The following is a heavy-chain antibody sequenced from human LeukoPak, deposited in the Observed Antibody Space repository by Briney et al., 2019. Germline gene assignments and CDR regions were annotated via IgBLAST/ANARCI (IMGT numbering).Heavy chain of an antibody. Sequence: GGSLRLSCVASGFTFSSYAMTWGRQAPGKGLEWVSVISGSGGSTYYADSVKGRFTIPRDKSKNTLYLQMNSLRAEDTAVYYCAKDLNYYYYGMDVWGKGTTVTVSS. V-gene: IGHV3-23*01. CDR2: ISGSGGST. CDR3: AKDLNYYYYGMDV. J-gene: IGHJ6*04. CDR1: GFTFSSYA.